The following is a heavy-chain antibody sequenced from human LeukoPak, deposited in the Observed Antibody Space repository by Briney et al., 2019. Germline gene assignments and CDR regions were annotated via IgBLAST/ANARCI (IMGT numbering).Heavy chain of an antibody. V-gene: IGHV3-30-3*01. CDR3: ARATPQEYYFDY. CDR2: ISYDGSNK. J-gene: IGHJ4*02. Sequence: GRSLRLSCAASGFTFSSYAMHWVRQAPGKGLEWVAVISYDGSNKYYADSVKGRFTISRDNSKNTLYLQMNSLRAEDTAVYYCARATPQEYYFDYWGQGTLVTVSS. CDR1: GFTFSSYA.